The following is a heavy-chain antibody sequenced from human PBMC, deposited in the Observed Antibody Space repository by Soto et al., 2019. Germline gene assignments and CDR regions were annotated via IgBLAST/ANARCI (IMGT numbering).Heavy chain of an antibody. CDR1: GFTFSSYG. Sequence: GGSLRLSCAASGFTFSSYGMHWVRQAPGKGLEWVAVISYDGSNKYYADSVKGRFTISRDNSKNTLYLQMNSLRAEDTAVYYCAKDKYSGSYPDHNWFDPWGQGTLVTVSS. D-gene: IGHD1-26*01. CDR3: AKDKYSGSYPDHNWFDP. CDR2: ISYDGSNK. J-gene: IGHJ5*02. V-gene: IGHV3-30*18.